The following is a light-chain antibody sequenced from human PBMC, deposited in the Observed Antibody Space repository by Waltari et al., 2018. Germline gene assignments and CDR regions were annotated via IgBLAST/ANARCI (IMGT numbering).Light chain of an antibody. J-gene: IGLJ3*02. CDR2: DVI. CDR1: SSDVGGYNY. V-gene: IGLV2-14*03. CDR3: SSYTTASTWV. Sequence: QSALTQPASVSGSPGQSITISCTGTSSDVGGYNYVSWYQQQPGKAPKLIIYDVINRPSGVSPCFSGSKSGSTASLTISGLQAEDESDYYCSSYTTASTWVFGGGTKLTVL.